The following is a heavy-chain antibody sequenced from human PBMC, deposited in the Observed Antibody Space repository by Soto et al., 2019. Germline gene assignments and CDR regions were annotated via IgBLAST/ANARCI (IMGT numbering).Heavy chain of an antibody. V-gene: IGHV3-49*03. Sequence: VQLVESGGGLVQPGRSLRLSCTASGFTFGDYAMSWFRQAPGKGLECVGFIRSKAYGGTTEYAASVKGRFTISRDDSKSIAYLQMNSLKTEDTAVYYCTKVRADYYDSSGPNYWGQGTLVTVSS. CDR2: IRSKAYGGTT. CDR1: GFTFGDYA. D-gene: IGHD3-22*01. CDR3: TKVRADYYDSSGPNY. J-gene: IGHJ4*02.